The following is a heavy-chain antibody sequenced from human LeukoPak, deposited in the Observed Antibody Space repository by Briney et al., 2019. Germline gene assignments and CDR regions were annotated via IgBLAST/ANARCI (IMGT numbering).Heavy chain of an antibody. J-gene: IGHJ5*02. Sequence: SETLSLTCAVYGGSFSDYYWNWIRQSPGKGLEWIGEINHSGSTNYNPSLKSRVTISVDTSKNHFSLKLSSVTAGDTAVYYCTRRTSYDVLTGYPTRINWFDPWGQGTLVTVSA. CDR3: TRRTSYDVLTGYPTRINWFDP. D-gene: IGHD3-9*01. CDR2: INHSGST. V-gene: IGHV4-34*01. CDR1: GGSFSDYY.